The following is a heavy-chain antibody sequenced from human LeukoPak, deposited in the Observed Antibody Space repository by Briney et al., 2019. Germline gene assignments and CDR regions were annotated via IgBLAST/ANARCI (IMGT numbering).Heavy chain of an antibody. Sequence: SETLSLTCTVSGGSISSYYWSWIRQPPGKGLEWIGYIYYSGSTNYNPSLKSRVTISVDTSKNQFSLKLSSVTAADTAVYYCARDSRGWPDYYYMGVWGKGTTVTISS. CDR1: GGSISSYY. V-gene: IGHV4-59*01. D-gene: IGHD6-19*01. J-gene: IGHJ6*03. CDR3: ARDSRGWPDYYYMGV. CDR2: IYYSGST.